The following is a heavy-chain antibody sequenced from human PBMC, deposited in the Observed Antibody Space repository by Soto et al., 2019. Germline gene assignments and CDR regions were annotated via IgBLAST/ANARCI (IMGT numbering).Heavy chain of an antibody. D-gene: IGHD3-22*01. CDR1: GLTIRRCA. V-gene: IGHV3-23*01. Sequence: GRLRRLACVASGLTIRRCAMSWFHQAPGRGLEWVSGIGGSGGGVNYADSVEGRFTISRDNSKNTLHLQMNSLRAEDTAIYYCAKDRDSSGSRVYFDYWGQGTLVTVSS. J-gene: IGHJ4*02. CDR3: AKDRDSSGSRVYFDY. CDR2: IGGSGGGV.